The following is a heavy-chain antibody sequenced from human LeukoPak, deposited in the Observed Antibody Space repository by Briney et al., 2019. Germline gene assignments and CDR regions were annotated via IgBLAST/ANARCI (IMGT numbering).Heavy chain of an antibody. V-gene: IGHV3-23*01. CDR2: INTSGGST. D-gene: IGHD3-22*01. J-gene: IGHJ4*01. CDR3: AIMHPYYDGNGYWVQ. CDR1: GFTFSSYA. Sequence: PGGSLRLSCAASGFTFSSYAMSWVRQAPGKGLEWVSGINTSGGSTAYADSVKGRFTTSRDNPRNTLYMQMNSLRAEDTALYYCAIMHPYYDGNGYWVQWGHGTLVTVSS.